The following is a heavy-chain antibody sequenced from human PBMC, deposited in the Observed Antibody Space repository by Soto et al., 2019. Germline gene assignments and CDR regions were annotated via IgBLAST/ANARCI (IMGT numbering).Heavy chain of an antibody. CDR1: GFNFSNYG. Sequence: HPGGSLRLSCAASGFNFSNYGMNWVRQAPGKGLEWVSSISSSRSSISYADSVKGRFTISRDNAKNSLYLQRNSLRAEDTAVYYCARGSDGIVGATSYYYGMAVWGQGTTVTVSS. V-gene: IGHV3-48*01. CDR3: ARGSDGIVGATSYYYGMAV. CDR2: ISSSRSSI. J-gene: IGHJ6*02. D-gene: IGHD1-26*01.